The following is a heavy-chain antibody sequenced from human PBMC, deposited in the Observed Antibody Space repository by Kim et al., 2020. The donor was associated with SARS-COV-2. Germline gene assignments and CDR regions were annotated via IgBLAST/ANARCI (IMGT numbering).Heavy chain of an antibody. J-gene: IGHJ4*02. CDR1: GYSFTNYW. CDR3: ARQTVPGLLYFDY. D-gene: IGHD6-19*01. CDR2: IYPGDSDT. V-gene: IGHV5-51*01. Sequence: GESLKISCKGSGYSFTNYWIGWVRQMPGKGLEWMVLIYPGDSDTRYSPSFQGQVTISADKSISTAYLQWRSLKASDTAIYYCARQTVPGLLYFDYWGQGTLVTVSS.